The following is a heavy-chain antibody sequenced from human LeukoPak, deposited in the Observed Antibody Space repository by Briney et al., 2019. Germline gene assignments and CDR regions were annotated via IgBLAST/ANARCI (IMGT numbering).Heavy chain of an antibody. CDR1: GFTVSSNY. V-gene: IGHV3-53*01. CDR2: IYSGGST. Sequence: PGGSLRLSCAASGFTVSSNYMSWVRQAPGKGLEWVSVIYSGGSTYYADSVKGRFTISRDNSKNTLYLQMNSLRAEDTAVYYCARKTTVTKGGAFDIWGQGTVVTVSS. J-gene: IGHJ3*02. D-gene: IGHD4-17*01. CDR3: ARKTTVTKGGAFDI.